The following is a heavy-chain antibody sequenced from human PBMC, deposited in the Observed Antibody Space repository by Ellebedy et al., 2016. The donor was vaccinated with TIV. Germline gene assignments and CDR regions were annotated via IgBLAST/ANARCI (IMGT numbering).Heavy chain of an antibody. CDR3: RPGHYSDA. J-gene: IGHJ4*02. CDR1: GVSLRNSF. Sequence: GESLKISXAPSGVSLRNSFMSWIRQAPGKGLEWVSTLTADGRSTYFADSVKGRFTISRDNSKNTVYLQMNSLRSEDTAVYYCRPGHYSDAWGQGTLVTVSS. CDR2: LTADGRST. V-gene: IGHV3-23*01.